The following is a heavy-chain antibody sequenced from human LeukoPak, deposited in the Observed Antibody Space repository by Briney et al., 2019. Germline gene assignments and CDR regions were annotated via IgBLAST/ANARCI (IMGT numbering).Heavy chain of an antibody. CDR3: ARVRRDYDILTGYYNWFDP. D-gene: IGHD3-9*01. CDR2: ISGSGGST. V-gene: IGHV3-23*01. CDR1: GFTFSSYG. Sequence: GGSLRLSCAASGFTFSSYGMSWVRQAPGKGLEWVSTISGSGGSTYYADSVKGRFTISRDNSKSTLYLQMNSLRAEDTAVYYCARVRRDYDILTGYYNWFDPWGQGTLVTVSS. J-gene: IGHJ5*02.